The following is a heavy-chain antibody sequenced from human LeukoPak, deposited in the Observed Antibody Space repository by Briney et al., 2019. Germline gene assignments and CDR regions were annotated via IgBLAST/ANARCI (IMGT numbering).Heavy chain of an antibody. J-gene: IGHJ3*02. Sequence: GGSLRLSCVGSGFMFSDYYMSWLRQAPGKGLEWVSYISNDSVDKYYVVSVRGRFTISRDNAKKSMYVQMSGLRVEDTAVYYCARRDWVSGAVRAFDIWGQGTMVTVSS. CDR2: ISNDSVDK. CDR1: GFMFSDYY. CDR3: ARRDWVSGAVRAFDI. D-gene: IGHD3-3*01. V-gene: IGHV3-11*04.